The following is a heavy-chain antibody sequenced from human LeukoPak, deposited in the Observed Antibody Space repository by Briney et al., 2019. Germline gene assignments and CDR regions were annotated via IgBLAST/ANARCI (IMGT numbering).Heavy chain of an antibody. Sequence: PSETLSLTCTVSGGSISSYYWSWIRQPPGKGLEWIGYIYYSGSTNYNPPLKSRVTISVDTSKNQFSLKLSSVTAADTAVYYCARYVGATFAYYFDYWGQGTLVTVSS. D-gene: IGHD1-26*01. CDR1: GGSISSYY. J-gene: IGHJ4*02. V-gene: IGHV4-59*08. CDR3: ARYVGATFAYYFDY. CDR2: IYYSGST.